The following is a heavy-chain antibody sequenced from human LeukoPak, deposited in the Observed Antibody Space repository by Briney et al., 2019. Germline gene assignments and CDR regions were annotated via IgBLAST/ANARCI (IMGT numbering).Heavy chain of an antibody. CDR2: IYYSGST. Sequence: SETLSLTCTVSGGSISSYYWSWIRQPPGKGLEWNGYIYYSGSTNYNPSLKSRVTISVDTSKNQFSLKLSSVTAADTAVYYCARGTLEYSSSWYNYYYGMDVWGQGTTVTVSS. D-gene: IGHD6-13*01. J-gene: IGHJ6*02. CDR1: GGSISSYY. CDR3: ARGTLEYSSSWYNYYYGMDV. V-gene: IGHV4-59*01.